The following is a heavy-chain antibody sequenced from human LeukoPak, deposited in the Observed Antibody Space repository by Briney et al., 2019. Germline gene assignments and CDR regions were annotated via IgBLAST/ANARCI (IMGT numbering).Heavy chain of an antibody. D-gene: IGHD2-21*02. V-gene: IGHV3-15*01. Sequence: ETLSLTCAVYGGSLSSYYWSWIRQPPGKGLEWVGLIRSKTDGGTTDYAAPLKDRFTILRDDSKSTLFLQMNSLKADDTAVYYCATDTATEARHIWGQGTTVTVSS. J-gene: IGHJ3*02. CDR1: GGSLSSYY. CDR3: ATDTATEARHI. CDR2: IRSKTDGGTT.